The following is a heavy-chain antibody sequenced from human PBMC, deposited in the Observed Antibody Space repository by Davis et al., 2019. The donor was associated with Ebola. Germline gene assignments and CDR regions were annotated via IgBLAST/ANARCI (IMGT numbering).Heavy chain of an antibody. Sequence: SETLSLTCTVSSGSINNFYWTWIRQSPGKGLEWIGDIYYSGSTNYNPSLKRRVTISVDSSKKHFSPKLSSVTAADTAVYYCARGLYPWELDYWGQGTLVTVSS. V-gene: IGHV4-59*12. D-gene: IGHD1-1*01. CDR2: IYYSGST. J-gene: IGHJ4*02. CDR1: SGSINNFY. CDR3: ARGLYPWELDY.